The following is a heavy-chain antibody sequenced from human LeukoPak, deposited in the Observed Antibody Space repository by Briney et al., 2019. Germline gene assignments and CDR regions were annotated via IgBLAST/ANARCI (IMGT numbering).Heavy chain of an antibody. CDR1: GYIFTGYY. V-gene: IGHV1-2*02. D-gene: IGHD3-22*01. CDR2: INPNSGGT. CDR3: AREWSPGTMIRSLDY. J-gene: IGHJ4*02. Sequence: ASVKVSCKASGYIFTGYYMHWVRQAPGQGLEWMGWINPNSGGTNYAQKFQGRVTMTRDTSISTAYMELSRLRSDDTAVYYCAREWSPGTMIRSLDYWGQGTLVTVSS.